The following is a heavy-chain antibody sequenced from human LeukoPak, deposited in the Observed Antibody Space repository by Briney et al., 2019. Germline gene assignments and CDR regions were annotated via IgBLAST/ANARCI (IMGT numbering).Heavy chain of an antibody. Sequence: ASVKVSCKASGYTFTSYDINWVRQATGQGLEWMGWINPNIGGTDYAQKFQGRVTMTSDTSISTAYMELSSLRSDDTAVYHCARVRAPSFTQGGFDYWGQGTLVTVSS. J-gene: IGHJ4*02. CDR3: ARVRAPSFTQGGFDY. CDR1: GYTFTSYD. V-gene: IGHV1-2*02. CDR2: INPNIGGT. D-gene: IGHD3-16*01.